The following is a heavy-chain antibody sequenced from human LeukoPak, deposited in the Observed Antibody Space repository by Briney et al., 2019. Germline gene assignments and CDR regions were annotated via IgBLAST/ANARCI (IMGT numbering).Heavy chain of an antibody. Sequence: GGSLRLSCAASGFTFSSYSMNWVRQAPGKGLEWVSSISSSSSYIYYADSVEGRFTISRDNAKNSLYLQMNSLRAEDTAVYYCARGRGSSFDPWGQGTLVTVSS. CDR2: ISSSSSYI. CDR3: ARGRGSSFDP. J-gene: IGHJ5*02. V-gene: IGHV3-21*01. D-gene: IGHD6-13*01. CDR1: GFTFSSYS.